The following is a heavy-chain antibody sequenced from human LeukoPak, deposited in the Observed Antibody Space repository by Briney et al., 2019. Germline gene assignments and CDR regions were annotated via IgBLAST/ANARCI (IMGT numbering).Heavy chain of an antibody. J-gene: IGHJ4*02. CDR1: GFTFGDYA. V-gene: IGHV3-7*01. CDR3: ARDAFFGYSYGHPFDD. D-gene: IGHD5-18*01. Sequence: PGGSLRLSCTASGFTFGDYAMSWVRQAPGKGLEWVANIKQDGSEKYYVDSVKGRFTISRDNAKKSLYLQMNSLRAEDTAVYYCARDAFFGYSYGHPFDDWGQGTMVTVSS. CDR2: IKQDGSEK.